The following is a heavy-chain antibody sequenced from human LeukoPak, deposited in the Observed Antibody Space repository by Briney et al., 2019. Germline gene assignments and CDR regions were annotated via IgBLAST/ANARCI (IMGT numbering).Heavy chain of an antibody. Sequence: GGSLRLSCAASGFTFSDYYMSWIRQAPGKGLEWVSYISSSGSTIYYADSVKGRFTISRDNAKNSLYLQMNSLRAEDTAVYYCARDPTPRMVGATWDDAFDIWGQGTMVTVSS. V-gene: IGHV3-11*01. D-gene: IGHD1-26*01. CDR3: ARDPTPRMVGATWDDAFDI. CDR1: GFTFSDYY. J-gene: IGHJ3*02. CDR2: ISSSGSTI.